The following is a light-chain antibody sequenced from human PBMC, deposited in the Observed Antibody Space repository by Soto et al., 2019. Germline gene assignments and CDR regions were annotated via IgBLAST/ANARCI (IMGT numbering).Light chain of an antibody. CDR3: QQYDSVLGT. V-gene: IGKV1-5*01. Sequence: DIQMTQSPATLSASVGDSVTITCRASQSISHWLAWHQQKPGKAPKFLIYDASSLESGVPSRFSGSGSGTEFTLTISSLQPDDFATYYCQQYDSVLGTFGPGTKVDIK. J-gene: IGKJ1*01. CDR2: DAS. CDR1: QSISHW.